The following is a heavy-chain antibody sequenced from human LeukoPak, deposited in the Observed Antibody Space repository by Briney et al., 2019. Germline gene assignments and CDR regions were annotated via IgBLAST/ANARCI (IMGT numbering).Heavy chain of an antibody. CDR3: TTESDIVVDPYYFDY. CDR2: IKSKIDGGTT. D-gene: IGHD2-15*01. V-gene: IGHV3-15*01. J-gene: IGHJ4*02. Sequence: SPGGSLRLSCAASGFTFSNAWMSWVRQAPGKGLEWVGRIKSKIDGGTTDYAAPVKGRFTISRDDSKNTLYLQMNSLKTEDTAVYYCTTESDIVVDPYYFDYWGQGTLVTVSS. CDR1: GFTFSNAW.